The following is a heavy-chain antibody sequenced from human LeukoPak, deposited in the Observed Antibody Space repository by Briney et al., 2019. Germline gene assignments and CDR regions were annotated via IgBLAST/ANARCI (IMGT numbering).Heavy chain of an antibody. J-gene: IGHJ4*02. D-gene: IGHD6-19*01. CDR2: ISTSGDST. CDR3: VKNGWLDY. CDR1: GFTFSSQN. Sequence: GGSLRLSCAASGFTFSSQNMNWARQAPGKGLEWVAYISTSGDSTKYADSVEGRFSISRDNAENSLYLLMNSLRVEDTAVYYCVKNGWLDYWGQGILVTVSS. V-gene: IGHV3-21*06.